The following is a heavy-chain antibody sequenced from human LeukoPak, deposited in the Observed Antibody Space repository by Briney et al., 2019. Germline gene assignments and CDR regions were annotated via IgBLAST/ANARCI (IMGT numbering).Heavy chain of an antibody. J-gene: IGHJ3*02. CDR2: ISSSSSYI. CDR3: ARDHGVGATWSAFDI. CDR1: GFTFSSYS. V-gene: IGHV3-21*01. Sequence: PGGSLRLSCAASGFTFSSYSMNWVRQAPGKGLEWVSSISSSSSYIYYADSVKGRFTISRDNAKNSLYLQMNSLRAEDTAVYYCARDHGVGATWSAFDIRGQGTMVTVSS. D-gene: IGHD1-26*01.